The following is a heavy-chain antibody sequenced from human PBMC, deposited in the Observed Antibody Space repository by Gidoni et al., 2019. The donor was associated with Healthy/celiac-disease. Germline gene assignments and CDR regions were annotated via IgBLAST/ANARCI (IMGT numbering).Heavy chain of an antibody. CDR1: GFTFRSYD. CDR3: ARGASIAAAGTWAFDI. V-gene: IGHV3-13*01. D-gene: IGHD6-13*01. J-gene: IGHJ3*02. CDR2: IGTAGDT. Sequence: EVQLVESGGGLVQPGGSLRLSCAASGFTFRSYDMHWVRQATGKGLEWVSAIGTAGDTYYPGSVKGRFTISRENAKNSLYLQMNSLRAGDTAVYYCARGASIAAAGTWAFDIWGQGTMVTVSS.